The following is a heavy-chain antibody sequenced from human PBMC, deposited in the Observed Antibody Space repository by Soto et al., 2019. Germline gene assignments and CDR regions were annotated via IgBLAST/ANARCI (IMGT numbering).Heavy chain of an antibody. V-gene: IGHV3-30*18. J-gene: IGHJ4*02. CDR2: ISYDGSNK. Sequence: HPVGSLRLSCAASGFTFSSYGMHWVRQAPGKGLEWVAVISYDGSNKYYADSVKGRFTISRDNSKNTLYLQMNSLRAEDTAVYYCAKGEKMGRWEPTPGFDWGQGTLVTVSS. CDR3: AKGEKMGRWEPTPGFD. CDR1: GFTFSSYG. D-gene: IGHD1-26*01.